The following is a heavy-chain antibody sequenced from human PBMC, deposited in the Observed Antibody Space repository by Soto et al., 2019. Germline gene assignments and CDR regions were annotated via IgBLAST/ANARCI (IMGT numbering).Heavy chain of an antibody. CDR1: GFTSNTYF. J-gene: IGHJ4*02. V-gene: IGHV1-46*02. D-gene: IGHD6-19*01. Sequence: ASVKVSCKASGFTSNTYFMHWLRQAPGQGLEWLGIISPSGDATSYAEKFKGRLTVTKDTSTTTVYMELSSLRPDDTAVYYCARDWRCSSGLDYWGQGTPVTVSS. CDR2: ISPSGDAT. CDR3: ARDWRCSSGLDY.